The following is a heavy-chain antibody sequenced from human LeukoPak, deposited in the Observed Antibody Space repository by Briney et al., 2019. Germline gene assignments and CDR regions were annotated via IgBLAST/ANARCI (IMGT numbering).Heavy chain of an antibody. CDR3: AKDLGYCSGGSCLALDY. CDR2: ISGSGGST. Sequence: GGSLRLSCAASGFTFSSYAMSWVRQTPGKGLEWVSAISGSGGSTHYADSVKGRFTISRDNSKNTLYLQMNILRAEDTAVYYCAKDLGYCSGGSCLALDYWGQGTLVTVSS. V-gene: IGHV3-23*01. CDR1: GFTFSSYA. J-gene: IGHJ4*02. D-gene: IGHD2-15*01.